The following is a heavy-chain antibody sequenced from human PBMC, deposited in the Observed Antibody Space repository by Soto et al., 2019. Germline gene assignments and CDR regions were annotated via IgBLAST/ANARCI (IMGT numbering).Heavy chain of an antibody. D-gene: IGHD6-19*01. CDR3: ARISGDSSGWIDY. CDR1: GYSITSSSNW. J-gene: IGHJ4*02. CDR2: IYYIGRA. Sequence: QVQLQESGPGLVKPSDTLSLTCAVSGYSITSSSNWWDWIRQPPGKGLEWIGYIYYIGRAYYNASLKSRVAMSVDTSKNQFSLKLNSVIAVDTAVYYCARISGDSSGWIDYWGQGTLVTVSS. V-gene: IGHV4-28*01.